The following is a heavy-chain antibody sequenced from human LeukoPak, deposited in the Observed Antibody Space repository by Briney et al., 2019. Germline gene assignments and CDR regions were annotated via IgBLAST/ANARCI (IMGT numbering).Heavy chain of an antibody. J-gene: IGHJ6*03. V-gene: IGHV3-74*01. Sequence: GGSLRLSCAASGFTFSSYWIHWVRQAPGKGLVWVSRINNDGSSTSYADSVKGRFTISRDNAKNTLYLQMNSLRAEDTAVYYCARAFMGAYYYYMDVWGKGTTVTVSS. CDR1: GFTFSSYW. CDR2: INNDGSST. CDR3: ARAFMGAYYYYMDV. D-gene: IGHD3-16*01.